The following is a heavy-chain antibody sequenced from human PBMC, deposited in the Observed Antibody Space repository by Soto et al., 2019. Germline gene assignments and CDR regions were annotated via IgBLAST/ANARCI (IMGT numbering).Heavy chain of an antibody. CDR3: ARFRTPYYYDSSGPLGAFDI. CDR2: IIPIFGTA. D-gene: IGHD3-22*01. CDR1: GGTFSSYA. Sequence: SVKVSCKASGGTFSSYAISWVRQAPGQGLEWMGGIIPIFGTANYAQKFQGRVTITADESTSTAYMELSSLRSEDTAVYYCARFRTPYYYDSSGPLGAFDIWGQGTMVTVS. V-gene: IGHV1-69*13. J-gene: IGHJ3*02.